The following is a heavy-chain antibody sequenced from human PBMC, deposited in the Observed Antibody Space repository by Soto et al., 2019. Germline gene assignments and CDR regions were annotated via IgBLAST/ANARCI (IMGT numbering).Heavy chain of an antibody. CDR3: ARAADYGAPLGVGMDV. D-gene: IGHD4-17*01. V-gene: IGHV4-34*01. J-gene: IGHJ6*02. CDR2: INHSGST. CDR1: GGSFSGYY. Sequence: QVQLQQWGAGLLKPSETLSLTCAVYGGSFSGYYWSWIRQPPGKGLEWIGEINHSGSTNYNPSLKSRVTISVDTSKNQFSLKLSSVTAADTAVYYCARAADYGAPLGVGMDVWGQGTTVTVSS.